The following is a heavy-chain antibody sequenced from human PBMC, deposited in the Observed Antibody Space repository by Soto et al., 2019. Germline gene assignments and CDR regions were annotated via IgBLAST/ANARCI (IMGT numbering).Heavy chain of an antibody. Sequence: QVQLVQSGAEMKKPGSSVKVSCKASGGTFSTYTISWVRQAPGQGLEWMGRIIPIVGLANYAQKVQGRVTITADKSTSTSYMELSSLRSEDTAVYYCAIDYHESGVSTPTGYYYHFMDVWGKGTTVTVSS. D-gene: IGHD3-10*01. V-gene: IGHV1-69*08. CDR2: IIPIVGLA. CDR3: AIDYHESGVSTPTGYYYHFMDV. CDR1: GGTFSTYT. J-gene: IGHJ6*03.